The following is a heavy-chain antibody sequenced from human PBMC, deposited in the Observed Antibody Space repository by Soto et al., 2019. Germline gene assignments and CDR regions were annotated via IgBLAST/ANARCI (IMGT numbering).Heavy chain of an antibody. J-gene: IGHJ6*02. CDR2: ISGSGGST. CDR3: ARTLQERIVPSLSTFRYYYYGMDV. V-gene: IGHV3-23*01. Sequence: PGGSLRLSCASSGFTFSTYAMSWLRQAPGNGLDWLSAISGSGGSTYYADSVKGRFTISRDNSKNTLYLQMNSLRAEDTAVYYCARTLQERIVPSLSTFRYYYYGMDVWGQGTTVTVSS. CDR1: GFTFSTYA. D-gene: IGHD3-16*02.